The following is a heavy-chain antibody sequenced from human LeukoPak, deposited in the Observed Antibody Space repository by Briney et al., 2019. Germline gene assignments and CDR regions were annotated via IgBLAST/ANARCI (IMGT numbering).Heavy chain of an antibody. Sequence: SETLSLTCTVSGGSISSSSYYWGWIRQPPGKGLEWIATIYYTGTTYYSPSLKSPVTMSVDTSKKQFSLKMSYVTAADTAVYFCARFGPYYQPPFDYWGQGTLSPSPQ. V-gene: IGHV4-39*01. CDR2: IYYTGTT. CDR1: GGSISSSSYY. D-gene: IGHD3-10*01. CDR3: ARFGPYYQPPFDY. J-gene: IGHJ4*02.